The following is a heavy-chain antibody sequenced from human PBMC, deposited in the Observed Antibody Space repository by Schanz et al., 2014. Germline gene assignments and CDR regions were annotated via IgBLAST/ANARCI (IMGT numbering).Heavy chain of an antibody. Sequence: EVQLLESGGGLVQPGGSLRLSCAASGFTFSSYAMTWVRQAPGMGLEWVSSINTGGDSTYYADSVRGRFTMSRDNSKNTLYLQMNSLRAGDAAVYYCARGLIAAAGGAFDYWGQGTLVAVSS. CDR1: GFTFSSYA. CDR2: INTGGDST. J-gene: IGHJ4*02. CDR3: ARGLIAAAGGAFDY. D-gene: IGHD6-13*01. V-gene: IGHV3-23*01.